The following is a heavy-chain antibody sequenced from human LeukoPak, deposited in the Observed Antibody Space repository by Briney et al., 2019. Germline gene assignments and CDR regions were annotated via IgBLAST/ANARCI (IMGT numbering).Heavy chain of an antibody. CDR3: AKDRGNHYYYYYMDV. D-gene: IGHD1-14*01. J-gene: IGHJ6*03. CDR2: ISWDGGST. V-gene: IGHV3-43D*03. CDR1: GFTFDDYA. Sequence: GGSLRLSCAASGFTFDDYAMHWVRQAPGKGLEWVSLISWDGGSTYYADSVKGRFTISRDNSKNSLYLQMNSLRAEDTALYYCAKDRGNHYYYYYMDVWGKGTTVTVSS.